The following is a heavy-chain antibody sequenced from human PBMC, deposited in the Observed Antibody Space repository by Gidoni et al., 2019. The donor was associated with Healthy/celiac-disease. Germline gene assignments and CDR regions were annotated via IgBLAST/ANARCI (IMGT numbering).Heavy chain of an antibody. J-gene: IGHJ4*02. Sequence: QVQLVESGGGLVKPGGSLRLSCAASGFPFSDYYMSWIRTAPGKGLEWVAYISSSGSIIYDADSVKGRFTISRDNAKNSRYLQMNSLRAEDTAVYYCARDGGDAGPFADPGVDYWGQGTLVTVSS. CDR1: GFPFSDYY. CDR2: ISSSGSII. CDR3: ARDGGDAGPFADPGVDY. D-gene: IGHD3-16*01. V-gene: IGHV3-11*01.